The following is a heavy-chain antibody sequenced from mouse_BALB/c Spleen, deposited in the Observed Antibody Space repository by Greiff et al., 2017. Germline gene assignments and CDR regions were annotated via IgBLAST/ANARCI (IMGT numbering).Heavy chain of an antibody. CDR3: ARRDYRYEAMDY. D-gene: IGHD2-14*01. CDR2: INPYNDGT. J-gene: IGHJ4*01. CDR1: GYTFTSYV. V-gene: IGHV1-14*01. Sequence: EVQGVESGPELVKPGASVKMSCKASGYTFTSYVMHWVKQKPGQGLEWIGYINPYNDGTKYNEKFKGKATLTSDTSSSTAYMELSSLTSEDSAVYYCARRDYRYEAMDYWGQGTSVTVSS.